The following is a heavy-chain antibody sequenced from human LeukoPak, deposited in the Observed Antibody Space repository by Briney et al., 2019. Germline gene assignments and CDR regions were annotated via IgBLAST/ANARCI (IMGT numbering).Heavy chain of an antibody. V-gene: IGHV3-7*01. CDR3: ARDLHYYDFWSGYSFYFDY. CDR2: IKQDGSEK. Sequence: PGGSLRLSCAASGFTFSSYWMSWVRQAPGKGLEWVANIKQDGSEKYYVDSVKGRFTISRDNAKNSPYLQMNSLRAEDTAVYYCARDLHYYDFWSGYSFYFDYWGQGTLVTVSS. J-gene: IGHJ4*02. CDR1: GFTFSSYW. D-gene: IGHD3-3*01.